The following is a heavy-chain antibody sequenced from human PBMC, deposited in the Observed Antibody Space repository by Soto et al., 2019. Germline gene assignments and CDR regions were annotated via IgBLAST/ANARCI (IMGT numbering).Heavy chain of an antibody. D-gene: IGHD1-26*01. V-gene: IGHV4-39*01. J-gene: IGHJ4*02. CDR1: GGSISSSSYY. CDR2: IYYSGST. Sequence: QLQLQESGPGLVKPSETLSLTCTVSGGSISSSSYYWGWIRQPPGKGLEWIGSIYYSGSTYYNPSLKSRVTISVDTSKNQFSLKLSSVTAADTAVYYCARHTTLRVIDYWGQGTLVTVSS. CDR3: ARHTTLRVIDY.